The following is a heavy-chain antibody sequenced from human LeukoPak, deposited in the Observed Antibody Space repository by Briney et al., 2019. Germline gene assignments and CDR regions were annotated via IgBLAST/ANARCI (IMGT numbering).Heavy chain of an antibody. CDR2: IYYSGST. J-gene: IGHJ5*02. V-gene: IGHV4-59*01. CDR1: VGSISSYY. CDR3: ARNYGSGSYWWFDP. D-gene: IGHD3-10*01. Sequence: SETLSLTCTVSVGSISSYYWSWIRQPPGKGLEWIGYIYYSGSTNYNPSLKSRVTISVDTSKHQFSLKLSSVTAADTAVYYCARNYGSGSYWWFDPWGQGTLVTVSS.